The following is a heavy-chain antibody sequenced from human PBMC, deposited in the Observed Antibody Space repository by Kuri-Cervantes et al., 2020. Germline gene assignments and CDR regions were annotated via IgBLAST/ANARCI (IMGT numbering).Heavy chain of an antibody. Sequence: SETLSLTCTVSGGSVSTGSYYWNWIRQPPGKGLEWIGYMHDSGFTNYNPSLKSRVTISVDTSKNQFSLKLSSVTAADTAVYYCAVKVGADNNWFDPWGQGTLVTVSS. D-gene: IGHD1-26*01. J-gene: IGHJ5*02. CDR2: MHDSGFT. CDR1: GGSVSTGSYY. V-gene: IGHV4-61*01. CDR3: AVKVGADNNWFDP.